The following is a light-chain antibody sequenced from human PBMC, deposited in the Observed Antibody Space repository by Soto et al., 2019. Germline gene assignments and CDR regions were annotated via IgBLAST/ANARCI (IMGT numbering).Light chain of an antibody. J-gene: IGLJ2*01. Sequence: SYELTQPPSVSLAPGQTASITCVGDNVGGKSVHWYQQKAGQAPVLVIHEDSDRPSGIPERFFGSNSANTATLTISRVEAGDEAAYYCQVWDTVSLHAIFGGGTKLTVL. CDR1: NVGGKS. CDR3: QVWDTVSLHAI. CDR2: EDS. V-gene: IGLV3-21*02.